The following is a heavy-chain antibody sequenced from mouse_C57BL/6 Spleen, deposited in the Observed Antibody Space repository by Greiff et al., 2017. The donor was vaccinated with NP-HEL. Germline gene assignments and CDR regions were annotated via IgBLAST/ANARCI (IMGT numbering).Heavy chain of an antibody. D-gene: IGHD1-1*01. CDR3: ARHVLLRQGAMDY. J-gene: IGHJ4*01. V-gene: IGHV5-6*01. CDR2: ISSGGSYT. CDR1: GFTFSSYG. Sequence: EVQRVESGGDLVKPGGSLKLSCAASGFTFSSYGMSWVRQTPDKRLEWVATISSGGSYTYYPDSVKGRFTISRDNAKNTLYLQMSSLKSEDTAMYYCARHVLLRQGAMDYWGQGTSVTVSS.